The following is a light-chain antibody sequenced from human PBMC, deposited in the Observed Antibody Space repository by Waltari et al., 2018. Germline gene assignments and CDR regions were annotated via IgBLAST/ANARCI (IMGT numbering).Light chain of an antibody. J-gene: IGLJ2*01. V-gene: IGLV2-11*01. CDR2: DVN. CDR3: CSYAGSYTRI. CDR1: SRDVGGYNF. Sequence: QSALTQPRSVSGSPGQSVTISCTGTSRDVGGYNFVSWYQQFPGKAPKLIIYDVNKRPSGVPNRFSGSKSGDTASLTISGLQAEDEADYYCCSYAGSYTRIFGGGTGLTVL.